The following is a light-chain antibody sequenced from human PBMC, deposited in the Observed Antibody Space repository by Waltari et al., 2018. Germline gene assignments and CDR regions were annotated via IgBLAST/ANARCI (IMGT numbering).Light chain of an antibody. CDR1: ALPKKR. J-gene: IGLJ1*01. Sequence: SFELTQPPSVPVSPGQTARITCSGDALPKKRAYWHQQKSGQAPALIIYEDNKRPSGIPERFSGSTSGTLATLTISGAQVEDEAVYYCYSTDSSGNERVFGTGTEVTVL. CDR2: EDN. V-gene: IGLV3-10*01. CDR3: YSTDSSGNERV.